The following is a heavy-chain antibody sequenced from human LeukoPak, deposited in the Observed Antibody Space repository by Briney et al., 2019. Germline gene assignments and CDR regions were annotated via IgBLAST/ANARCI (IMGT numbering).Heavy chain of an antibody. CDR2: IYTSGST. CDR3: AIDLTTWYFDV. D-gene: IGHD1-14*01. Sequence: PSETLSLTCTVSGGSISSYYWHWIRQPAGKGLEWIGRIYTSGSTDYNPSLKSRVTMSVDTSKNLFSLTLYSVSAADTAVYYCAIDLTTWYFDVWGRGTLVTVSS. V-gene: IGHV4-4*07. J-gene: IGHJ2*01. CDR1: GGSISSYY.